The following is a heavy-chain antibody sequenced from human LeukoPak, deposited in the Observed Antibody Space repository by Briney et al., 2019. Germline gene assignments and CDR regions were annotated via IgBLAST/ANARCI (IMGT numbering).Heavy chain of an antibody. J-gene: IGHJ4*02. Sequence: GGSLRLSCAASGFTFSYYAMSWVRQAPGKGLEWVSGISGSGGSTYYADSVKGRFTISRDNSKNSLYLQMNSLRAEDTAMYYCAKVRTGYCSSTSCPLFDYWGQGTLVTVSS. CDR2: ISGSGGST. CDR1: GFTFSYYA. V-gene: IGHV3-23*01. D-gene: IGHD2-2*01. CDR3: AKVRTGYCSSTSCPLFDY.